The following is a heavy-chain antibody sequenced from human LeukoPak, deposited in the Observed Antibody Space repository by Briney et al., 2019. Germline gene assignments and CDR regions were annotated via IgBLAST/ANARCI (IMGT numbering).Heavy chain of an antibody. CDR3: TRVIFSSSSPGWAFDI. J-gene: IGHJ3*02. CDR1: GFTFGDYA. D-gene: IGHD6-13*01. CDR2: IRSKAYGGTT. V-gene: IGHV3-49*03. Sequence: GGSLKLSCTASGFTFGDYAMSWFRQAPGKGLEWVGFIRSKAYGGTTEYAASVKGRFTISRDDSKSIAYLQMNSLKTEDTAVYYCTRVIFSSSSPGWAFDIWGQGTMVTVSS.